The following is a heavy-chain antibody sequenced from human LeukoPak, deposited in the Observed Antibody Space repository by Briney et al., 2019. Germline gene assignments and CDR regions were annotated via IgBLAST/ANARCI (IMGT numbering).Heavy chain of an antibody. CDR2: IYYSGST. D-gene: IGHD6-13*01. J-gene: IGHJ4*02. CDR3: AQADSSWSFFDY. CDR1: GGSIGSYY. V-gene: IGHV4-59*12. Sequence: SETLSLTCTVSGGSIGSYYWSWIRQPPGKGLEWIGYIYYSGSTNYNPSLKSRVTISVDTSKNQFSLKLSSVTAADTAVYYCAQADSSWSFFDYWGQGTLVTVSS.